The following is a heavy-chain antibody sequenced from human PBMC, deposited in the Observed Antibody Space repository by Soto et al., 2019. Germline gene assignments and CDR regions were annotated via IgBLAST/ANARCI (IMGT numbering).Heavy chain of an antibody. Sequence: ETLSLTCAVYGGSFSGYYWSWIRQPPGKGLEWIGEINHSGSTNYNPSLKSRVTISVDTSKNQFSLKLSSVTAADTAVYYCASLRPERRGYSGYGSKGGVALRDYWGQGTLVTVSS. CDR3: ASLRPERRGYSGYGSKGGVALRDY. J-gene: IGHJ4*02. D-gene: IGHD5-12*01. V-gene: IGHV4-34*01. CDR1: GGSFSGYY. CDR2: INHSGST.